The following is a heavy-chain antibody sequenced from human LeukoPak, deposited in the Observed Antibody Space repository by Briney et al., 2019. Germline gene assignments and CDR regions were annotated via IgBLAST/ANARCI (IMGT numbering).Heavy chain of an antibody. J-gene: IGHJ6*02. V-gene: IGHV4-59*12. CDR3: ARGLTRGYYYYGMDV. CDR1: GGSISSYY. CDR2: IYYSGST. Sequence: SETLSLTCTVSGGSISSYYWSWIRQPPGKGLEWIGYIYYSGSTNYNPSLKSRVTISVDTSKNQFSLRLSSVTAADTAVYYCARGLTRGYYYYGMDVWGQGTTVTVSS.